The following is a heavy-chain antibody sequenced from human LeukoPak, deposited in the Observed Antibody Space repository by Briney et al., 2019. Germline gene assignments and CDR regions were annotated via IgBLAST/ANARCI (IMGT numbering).Heavy chain of an antibody. D-gene: IGHD4-23*01. CDR1: GGSISSSSYY. CDR3: ASVSAATVVTPKYYFDY. CDR2: IYYSGST. Sequence: SETLSLTCTVSGGSISSSSYYWGWIRQPPGKGLEWIGSIYYSGSTYYNPPLKSRVTISVDTSKNQFSLKLSSVTAADTAVYYCASVSAATVVTPKYYFDYWGQGTLVTVSS. V-gene: IGHV4-39*01. J-gene: IGHJ4*02.